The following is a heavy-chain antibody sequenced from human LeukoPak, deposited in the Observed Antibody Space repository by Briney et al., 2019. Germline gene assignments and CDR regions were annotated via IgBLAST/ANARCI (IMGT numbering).Heavy chain of an antibody. D-gene: IGHD3-22*01. Sequence: GGSLTLSCAASGFSFNDYGINWVRRAPGKGLEWLSHTNSNGAVISYADSVKGRFTVSRDTAKSSLYLQMNGLRVEDTAVYYCAKVGSGYYDHLDFWGQGILVTVSS. V-gene: IGHV3-48*01. CDR1: GFSFNDYG. CDR2: TNSNGAVI. CDR3: AKVGSGYYDHLDF. J-gene: IGHJ4*02.